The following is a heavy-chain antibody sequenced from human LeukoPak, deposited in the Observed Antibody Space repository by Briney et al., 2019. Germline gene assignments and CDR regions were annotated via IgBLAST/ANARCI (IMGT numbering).Heavy chain of an antibody. D-gene: IGHD1-26*01. CDR1: GGSISSGLHY. V-gene: IGHV4-61*09. CDR2: IYTSGST. J-gene: IGHJ6*03. Sequence: SETLSLTCTVFGGSISSGLHYWSWIRQPAGKGLEWIGHIYTSGSTNYNPSLKSRVTMSVDTSKNQFSLKLSSVTAADTAVYYCAREVGANLYYYYYMDVWGKGTTVTVSS. CDR3: AREVGANLYYYYYMDV.